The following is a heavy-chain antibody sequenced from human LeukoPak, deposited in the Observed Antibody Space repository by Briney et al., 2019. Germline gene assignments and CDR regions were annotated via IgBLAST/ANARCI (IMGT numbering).Heavy chain of an antibody. J-gene: IGHJ6*03. Sequence: GGSLRLSCAASGFTFTTYWMSWVRQAPGKGLEWVANIKQDGNEKYYVDSVKGRFAISRDNAKNSLYLQMNSLRVEDTAVYYCARIGKLHDTTNYYYYYYMDVWGKGTTVTVSS. D-gene: IGHD1-1*01. CDR3: ARIGKLHDTTNYYYYYYMDV. CDR2: IKQDGNEK. CDR1: GFTFTTYW. V-gene: IGHV3-7*01.